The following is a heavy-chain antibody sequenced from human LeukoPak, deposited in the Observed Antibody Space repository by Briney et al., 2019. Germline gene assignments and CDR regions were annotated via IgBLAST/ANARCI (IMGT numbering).Heavy chain of an antibody. V-gene: IGHV4-59*08. CDR1: GGSVSSYY. CDR3: ARQAIWFGDYYFDY. J-gene: IGHJ4*02. Sequence: SETLSLTCTVSGGSVSSYYWSWIRQPPGKGLEWIGYIYYSGSTNYNPSLKSRVTISVDTSKNQFSLKLSSVTAADTAVYYCARQAIWFGDYYFDYWGQGTLVTVSS. CDR2: IYYSGST. D-gene: IGHD3-10*01.